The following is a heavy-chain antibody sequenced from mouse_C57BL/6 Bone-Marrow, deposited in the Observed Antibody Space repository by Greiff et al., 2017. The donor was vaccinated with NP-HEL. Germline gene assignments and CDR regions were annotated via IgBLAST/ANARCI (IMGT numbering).Heavy chain of an antibody. J-gene: IGHJ4*01. D-gene: IGHD2-2*01. CDR2: IYPRSGNT. Sequence: LVESGAELARPGATVKLSCKASGYTFTSYGISWVKQRTGQGLEWIGEIYPRSGNTYYNEKFKGKATLTADKSSSTAYMELRSLTSEDSAVYFCARPFYYGYDYYAMDYWGQGTSVTVSS. CDR1: GYTFTSYG. V-gene: IGHV1-81*01. CDR3: ARPFYYGYDYYAMDY.